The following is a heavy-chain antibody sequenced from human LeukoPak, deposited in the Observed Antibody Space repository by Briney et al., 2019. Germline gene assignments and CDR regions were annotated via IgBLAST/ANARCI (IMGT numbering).Heavy chain of an antibody. J-gene: IGHJ4*02. D-gene: IGHD3-16*01. Sequence: GGSLRLSCAASGFIFTDYSINWVRQAPGKGMEWISYNDKTASHIYYADSVNGRFTISRDNAKNSLYLQINSLRAEDTAVHYCARESYGGSIAKGFDYWVQGGLVTVSS. CDR2: NDKTASHI. V-gene: IGHV3-21*05. CDR1: GFIFTDYS. CDR3: ARESYGGSIAKGFDY.